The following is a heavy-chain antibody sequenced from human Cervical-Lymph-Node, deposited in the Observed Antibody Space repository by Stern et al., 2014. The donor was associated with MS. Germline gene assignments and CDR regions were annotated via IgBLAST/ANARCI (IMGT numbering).Heavy chain of an antibody. J-gene: IGHJ4*02. V-gene: IGHV3-23*01. CDR2: IRGSGGST. CDR3: AKRGGKEAIFDY. Sequence: EVQLLESGGGSVQPGGSLRLSCAASGFTFSSYAMSWVRQAPGKGLEWVSAIRGSGGSTYYADSVKGRFTISRDNSKNTLYLQMNSLRAEDTAVYYCAKRGGKEAIFDYWGQGTLVTVSS. CDR1: GFTFSSYA. D-gene: IGHD3-16*01.